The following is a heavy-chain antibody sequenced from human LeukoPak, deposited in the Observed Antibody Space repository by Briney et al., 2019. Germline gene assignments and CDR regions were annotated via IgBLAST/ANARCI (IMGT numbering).Heavy chain of an antibody. Sequence: ASVKVSCKASGGTFSSYAISWVRQAPGQGLEWMGGIIPIFGTANYAQKFQGRVTITADESTSTAYMELSSLRSEDTAVYYCARGPGYLSYLYYMDVWGKGTTVTVSS. CDR2: IIPIFGTA. J-gene: IGHJ6*03. CDR3: ARGPGYLSYLYYMDV. V-gene: IGHV1-69*13. D-gene: IGHD1-26*01. CDR1: GGTFSSYA.